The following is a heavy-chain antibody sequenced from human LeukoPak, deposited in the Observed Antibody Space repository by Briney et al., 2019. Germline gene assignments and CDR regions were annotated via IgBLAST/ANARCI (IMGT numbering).Heavy chain of an antibody. D-gene: IGHD7-27*01. V-gene: IGHV4-59*08. J-gene: IGHJ4*02. CDR2: IYYSGST. CDR3: ASPTGDLDY. CDR1: GGSISSYY. Sequence: SETLSLTCTVSGGSISSYYWSWIRQPPGEGLEWIGYIYYSGSTNYNPSLKSRVTISVDTSKNQFSLKPSSVTAADTAVYYCASPTGDLDYWGQGTLVTVSS.